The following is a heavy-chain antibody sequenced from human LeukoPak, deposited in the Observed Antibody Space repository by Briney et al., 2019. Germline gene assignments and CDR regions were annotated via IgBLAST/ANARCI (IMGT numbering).Heavy chain of an antibody. D-gene: IGHD5-24*01. J-gene: IGHJ4*02. V-gene: IGHV3-33*01. CDR1: GFTFSSYG. CDR2: IWYDGSNK. Sequence: GRSLRLSCAASGFTFSSYGMHWVRQAPGKGLEWVAVIWYDGSNKYYADSVKGRFTISRDNSKNTLYLQMNSLRAEDTAVYYCARDLYRGDGYNLIDYWGQGTLVTVSS. CDR3: ARDLYRGDGYNLIDY.